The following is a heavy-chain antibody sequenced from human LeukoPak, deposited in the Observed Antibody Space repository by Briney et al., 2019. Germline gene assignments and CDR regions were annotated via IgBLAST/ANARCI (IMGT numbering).Heavy chain of an antibody. V-gene: IGHV1-3*01. CDR1: GYTFTSYA. CDR3: ARAHRVVVVAATPYGY. D-gene: IGHD2-15*01. J-gene: IGHJ4*02. Sequence: ASVKVSCKASGYTFTSYAMYWVRQAPGQRLEWMGWINAGNGNTKYSQKFQGRVTITRDTSASTAYMELSSLRSEDTAVYYCARAHRVVVVAATPYGYWGQGTLVTVSS. CDR2: INAGNGNT.